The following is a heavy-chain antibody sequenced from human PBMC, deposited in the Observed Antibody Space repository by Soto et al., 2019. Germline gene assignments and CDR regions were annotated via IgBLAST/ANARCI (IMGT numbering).Heavy chain of an antibody. Sequence: QVTLKESGPVLVKPTETLTLTCTASGFSLSNARMGVSWIRQPPGKALEWLAHIFSNDEKSYSTSLKGRLTISKDTSKSQVVLTMTNMDPVDTATYYCARIRGYYDSSGYYLYYFDYWGQGTLVTVSS. V-gene: IGHV2-26*01. D-gene: IGHD3-22*01. CDR3: ARIRGYYDSSGYYLYYFDY. CDR1: GFSLSNARMG. J-gene: IGHJ4*02. CDR2: IFSNDEK.